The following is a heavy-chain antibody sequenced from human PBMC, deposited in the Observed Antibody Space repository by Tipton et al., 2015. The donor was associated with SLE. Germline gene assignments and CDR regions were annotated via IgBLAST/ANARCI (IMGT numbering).Heavy chain of an antibody. D-gene: IGHD3-22*01. CDR1: GGFISSHD. V-gene: IGHV4-39*07. CDR3: ARENKDYYDAGGSHYGGFDP. Sequence: TLSLTCTVSGGFISSHDWSWIRQPPGKGPEWIGSIFYRGTTFYNPSLQSRVTISRDTSKNQFSLKLTSVTAADTAVYYCARENKDYYDAGGSHYGGFDPWGQGTLVTVSS. CDR2: IFYRGTT. J-gene: IGHJ5*02.